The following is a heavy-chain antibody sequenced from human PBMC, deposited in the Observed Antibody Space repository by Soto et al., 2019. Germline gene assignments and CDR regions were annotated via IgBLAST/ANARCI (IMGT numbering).Heavy chain of an antibody. Sequence: QVQLVESGGGVVQPGGSLRLSCAASGFTFSTYAMHWVRQAPGKGLDWVAVISYDGSYKYYADSVKGRFTISRDNSKNTLYLQMNSLRADDTAVYYCARGPAQWLAVLPPKGYWGQGTLVTVSS. CDR2: ISYDGSYK. J-gene: IGHJ4*02. V-gene: IGHV3-30-3*01. CDR3: ARGPAQWLAVLPPKGY. CDR1: GFTFSTYA. D-gene: IGHD6-19*01.